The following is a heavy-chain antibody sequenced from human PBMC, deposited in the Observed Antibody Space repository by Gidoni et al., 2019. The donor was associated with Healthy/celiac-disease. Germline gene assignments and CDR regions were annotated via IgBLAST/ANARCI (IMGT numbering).Heavy chain of an antibody. D-gene: IGHD2-8*01. Sequence: QLQLQESGPGLVKPSETLSLTCTVSGGSISSSSYYWGWIRQPPGKGLEWIGSIYYSGSTYYNPSLKSRVTISVDTSKNQFSLKLSSVTAADTAVYYCARLRRLMVYASKTFDYWGQGTLVTVSS. CDR1: GGSISSSSYY. CDR3: ARLRRLMVYASKTFDY. CDR2: IYYSGST. J-gene: IGHJ4*02. V-gene: IGHV4-39*01.